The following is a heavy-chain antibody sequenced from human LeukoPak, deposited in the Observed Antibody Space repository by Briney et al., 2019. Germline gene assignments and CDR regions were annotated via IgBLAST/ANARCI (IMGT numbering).Heavy chain of an antibody. CDR2: SSWDSSRL. CDR3: AKAYDSSGLFNAFDI. CDR1: GFTFDDFA. J-gene: IGHJ3*02. D-gene: IGHD3-22*01. V-gene: IGHV3-9*01. Sequence: GGSLRLSCAASGFTFDDFAMHWVRQSPGKGLEWVSGSSWDSSRLGYADSVKGRLTISRDNAKNSLYLEMKSLRAEDTGLYYCAKAYDSSGLFNAFDIWGQGTMVTVSS.